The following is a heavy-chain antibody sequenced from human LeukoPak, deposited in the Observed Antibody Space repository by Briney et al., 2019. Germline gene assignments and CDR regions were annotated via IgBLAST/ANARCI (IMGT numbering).Heavy chain of an antibody. Sequence: SETLSLTCAVSGASISSSNWWSWVRQVPGKGLEWIGSIYYSGSTYYNPSLKSRVTISVDTSKNQFSLKLSSVTAADTAVYYCARHQNIVQQQLYYFDYWGQGTLVTVSS. CDR1: GASISSSNW. CDR3: ARHQNIVQQQLYYFDY. D-gene: IGHD6-13*01. CDR2: IYYSGST. V-gene: IGHV4-4*02. J-gene: IGHJ4*02.